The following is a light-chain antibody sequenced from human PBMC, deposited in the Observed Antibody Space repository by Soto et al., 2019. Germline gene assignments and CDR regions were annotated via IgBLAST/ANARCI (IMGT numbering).Light chain of an antibody. CDR1: QSVLYSSNNKNY. CDR3: QQYYRSPLT. V-gene: IGKV4-1*01. Sequence: DFVMTQSPDSLAVSLGERATINCKSSQSVLYSSNNKNYLAWYQQKPGQPPKLLIYWASTRESGVPDRFSGSGSGTDFTLSISTLQAEDVAVYYCQQYYRSPLTFGQGTKVEIK. J-gene: IGKJ1*01. CDR2: WAS.